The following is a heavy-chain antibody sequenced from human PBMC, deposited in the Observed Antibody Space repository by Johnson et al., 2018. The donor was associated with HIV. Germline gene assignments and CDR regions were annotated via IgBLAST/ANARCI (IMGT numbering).Heavy chain of an antibody. CDR1: GFTFSDYA. CDR3: AKGPLEAYDTFDI. J-gene: IGHJ3*02. D-gene: IGHD5-24*01. Sequence: VQLVESGGGLVQPGGSLRLSCAASGFTFSDYAMIWVRQAPGKGLEWVSFISGSDDDTYYADSVKGRFTISRENAKNSLYLQMNSLRAEDTAGYYCAKGPLEAYDTFDIWGQGTMVTVSS. CDR2: ISGSDDDT. V-gene: IGHV3-23*04.